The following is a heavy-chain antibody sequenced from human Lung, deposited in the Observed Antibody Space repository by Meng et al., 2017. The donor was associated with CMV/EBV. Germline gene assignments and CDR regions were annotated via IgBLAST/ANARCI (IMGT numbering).Heavy chain of an antibody. J-gene: IGHJ6*02. CDR3: ARGQVQCSTINCHDYRFSGMDV. CDR2: MNPNRGNT. Sequence: ASVKVSRKASGYTLSYYVIIWVRQASGQGLEWVGWMNPNRGNTAYAQKFQGRVTMTRDTSTSIAYMELSSLRSGDTAVYYCARGQVQCSTINCHDYRFSGMDVWGQGTTVTVSS. D-gene: IGHD2/OR15-2a*01. CDR1: GYTLSYYV. V-gene: IGHV1-8*01.